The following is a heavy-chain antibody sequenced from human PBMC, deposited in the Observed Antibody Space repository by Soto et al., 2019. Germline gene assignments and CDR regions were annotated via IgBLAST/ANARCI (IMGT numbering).Heavy chain of an antibody. Sequence: PSETLSLTCTVSGGSISSGDYYWSWIRQPPGKGLEWIGYIYYSGSTYYNPSLKSRVTISVDTSKNQFSLKLSSVTAADTAVYYCASAEGDYYDSSGPFDIWGQGTMVTVSS. V-gene: IGHV4-30-4*01. D-gene: IGHD3-22*01. J-gene: IGHJ3*02. CDR3: ASAEGDYYDSSGPFDI. CDR2: IYYSGST. CDR1: GGSISSGDYY.